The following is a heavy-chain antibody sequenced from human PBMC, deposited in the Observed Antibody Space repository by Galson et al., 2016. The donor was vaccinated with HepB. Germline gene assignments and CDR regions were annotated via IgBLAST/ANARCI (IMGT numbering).Heavy chain of an antibody. J-gene: IGHJ5*02. CDR2: INPSGGGT. CDR1: GYTFTSYY. V-gene: IGHV1-46*01. D-gene: IGHD3-3*01. Sequence: SVKVSCKASGYTFTSYYIHWVRQAPGQGLEWMGIINPSGGGTSYAQRFHGRVTMTRDTSTSTVYMGLSSLRSEDTAVYYCARDPVYYDFWSGYYPFNWFDPWGQGTLVTVSS. CDR3: ARDPVYYDFWSGYYPFNWFDP.